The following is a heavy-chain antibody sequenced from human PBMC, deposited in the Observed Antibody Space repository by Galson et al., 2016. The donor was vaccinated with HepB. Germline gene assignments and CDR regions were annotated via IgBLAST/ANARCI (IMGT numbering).Heavy chain of an antibody. CDR3: AKCLIGGCYGMDV. Sequence: SLRLSCAASGFIFSDHAMSWVRQAPGKGLKWVSSITSTGAGTFYADSVKGPFTISRDNSKNTLYLQMNSLRAEDTAVYYCAKCLIGGCYGMDVWGQGTTFTVSS. V-gene: IGHV3-23*01. CDR1: GFIFSDHA. CDR2: ITSTGAGT. J-gene: IGHJ6*02. D-gene: IGHD2-8*01.